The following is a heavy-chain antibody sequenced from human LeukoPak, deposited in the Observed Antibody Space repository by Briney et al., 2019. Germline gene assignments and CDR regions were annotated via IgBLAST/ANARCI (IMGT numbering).Heavy chain of an antibody. V-gene: IGHV3-30*02. D-gene: IGHD2-15*01. J-gene: IGHJ5*02. CDR3: AKDHRYCSGGSCYSDWFDP. Sequence: GGSLRLSCAASGFTFSSYGMHWVRQAPGKGLEWVAFIRYDGSNKYYADSVKGRFTISRDNSKNTLYLQMNSLRAEDTAVYYCAKDHRYCSGGSCYSDWFDPWGQGTLATVSS. CDR2: IRYDGSNK. CDR1: GFTFSSYG.